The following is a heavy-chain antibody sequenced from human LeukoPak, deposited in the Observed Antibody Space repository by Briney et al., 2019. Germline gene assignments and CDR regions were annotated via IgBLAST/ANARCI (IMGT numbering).Heavy chain of an antibody. V-gene: IGHV7-4-1*02. J-gene: IGHJ6*02. CDR2: INTYTGNP. Sequence: GASVKVSCKASGYTLTSHAMNWVRQAPGQGLEWMGWINTYTGNPRYAQGFTGRFVFSSDTSVSTAYLQINSLKAEDTAVYYCAREAYSSSWDVYGVDVWGQGTTVTVSS. CDR3: AREAYSSSWDVYGVDV. D-gene: IGHD6-13*01. CDR1: GYTLTSHA.